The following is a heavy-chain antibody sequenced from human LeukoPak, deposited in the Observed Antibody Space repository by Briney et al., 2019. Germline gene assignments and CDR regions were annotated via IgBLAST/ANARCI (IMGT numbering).Heavy chain of an antibody. CDR3: ASDFEYSSSGFDY. D-gene: IGHD6-6*01. Sequence: SVKVSCRASGGTFSSYAISWVRQAPGQGHEWMGGIIPIFGTANYAQKFQGRVTITTDESTSTAYMELSSLRSEDTAVYYCASDFEYSSSGFDYWGQGTLVTVSS. CDR1: GGTFSSYA. CDR2: IIPIFGTA. J-gene: IGHJ4*02. V-gene: IGHV1-69*05.